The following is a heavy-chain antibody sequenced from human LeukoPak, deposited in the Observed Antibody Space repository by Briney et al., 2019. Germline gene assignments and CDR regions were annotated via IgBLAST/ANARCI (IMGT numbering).Heavy chain of an antibody. V-gene: IGHV3-21*01. CDR2: ISSSSSYI. Sequence: GGSLRLSCAASGFTISTYGMNWVRQAPGKGLEWVSSISSSSSYIYYADSVKGRFTISRDNAKNSLYLQMNGLRAEDTAVYYCARDRTIVEATLGAFDIWGQGTMVTVSS. CDR3: ARDRTIVEATLGAFDI. D-gene: IGHD1-26*01. CDR1: GFTISTYG. J-gene: IGHJ3*02.